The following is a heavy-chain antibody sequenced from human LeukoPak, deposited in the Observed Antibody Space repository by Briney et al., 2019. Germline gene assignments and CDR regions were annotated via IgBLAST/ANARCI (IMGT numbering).Heavy chain of an antibody. CDR2: ITYDGSNK. J-gene: IGHJ4*02. CDR1: GFTFSSYG. Sequence: GGSLRLSCAASGFTFSSYGMHWVRQAPGKGLESVAVITYDGSNKYYADSVKGRFTISRDNSKNTLYLQMNSLRAEDTAVYYCAKVEQQGGYWGQGTLVTVSS. V-gene: IGHV3-30*18. D-gene: IGHD6-13*01. CDR3: AKVEQQGGY.